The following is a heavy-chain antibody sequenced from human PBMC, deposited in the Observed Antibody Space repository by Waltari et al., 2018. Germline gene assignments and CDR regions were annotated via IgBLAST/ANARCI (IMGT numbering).Heavy chain of an antibody. CDR2: ISPNGDST. V-gene: IGHV3-64D*06. D-gene: IGHD2-15*01. Sequence: EVQLVESGGGLVQPGGSLRLSCSASGFTFSIYSMHWVRQDPGKGLEYFLAISPNGDSTYYADCVKGRFTISRDNSKNTVFLQMSSLRAEDTAVYYCVKRWSSSDVDYWGQGTLVTVSS. J-gene: IGHJ4*02. CDR1: GFTFSIYS. CDR3: VKRWSSSDVDY.